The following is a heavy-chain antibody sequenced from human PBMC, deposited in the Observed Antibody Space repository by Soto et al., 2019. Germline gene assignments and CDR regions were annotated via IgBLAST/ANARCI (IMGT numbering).Heavy chain of an antibody. CDR1: GFPFSSYS. CDR3: ARAFNWHYDYFDY. J-gene: IGHJ4*02. CDR2: ISVSSSMI. D-gene: IGHD1-7*01. V-gene: IGHV3-48*01. Sequence: PGGSLRLSCAASGFPFSSYSMNWVRQAPGKGLEWVSYISVSSSMIYYADSVKGRFTISRDNAKNSLYLQMNSLRAEDTAAYYCARAFNWHYDYFDYWSQGTLVTVSS.